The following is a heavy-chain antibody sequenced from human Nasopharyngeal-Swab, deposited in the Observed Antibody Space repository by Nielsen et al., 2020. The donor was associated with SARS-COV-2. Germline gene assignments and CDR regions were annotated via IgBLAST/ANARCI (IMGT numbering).Heavy chain of an antibody. CDR3: ARDGIAAAGPQLYYYYYGMDV. V-gene: IGHV1-46*01. CDR1: GYTFTSYY. D-gene: IGHD6-13*01. J-gene: IGHJ6*02. Sequence: ASVKVSCKASGYTFTSYYMHWERQAPGQGLEWMGIINPSGGSTSYAQKFQGRVTMTRDTSTSTVYMELSSLRSEDTAVYYCARDGIAAAGPQLYYYYYGMDVWGQGTTVTVSS. CDR2: INPSGGST.